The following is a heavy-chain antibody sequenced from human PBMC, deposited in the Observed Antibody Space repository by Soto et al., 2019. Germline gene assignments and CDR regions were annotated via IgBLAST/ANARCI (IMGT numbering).Heavy chain of an antibody. D-gene: IGHD2-2*01. J-gene: IGHJ4*02. Sequence: GGFLRLSCVASGFNFSHYGMHWVRQAPGKGLEWVAGIDCPEMTYSYIVRVRGRFPISTDQSKNPLYLQLKSLRAEDTAVYQRAKNFCPVPTCYDLWGQGVLVTVSS. CDR1: GFNFSHYG. CDR2: IDCPEMTY. V-gene: IGHV3-33*03. CDR3: AKNFCPVPTCYDL.